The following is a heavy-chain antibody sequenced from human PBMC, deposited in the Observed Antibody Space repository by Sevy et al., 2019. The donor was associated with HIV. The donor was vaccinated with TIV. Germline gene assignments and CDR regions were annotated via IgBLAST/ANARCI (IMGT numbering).Heavy chain of an antibody. CDR1: GFTFSNAW. CDR3: TTELSEWLPLDY. J-gene: IGHJ4*02. Sequence: GGSLRLSCAASGFTFSNAWMSWVRQAPGKGLEWVGRIKSKTDGGTTDYAAPVKGRFTISRDDSKNTPYLQMNSLITEDTAVYYCTTELSEWLPLDYWGQGTLVTVSS. V-gene: IGHV3-15*01. CDR2: IKSKTDGGTT. D-gene: IGHD6-19*01.